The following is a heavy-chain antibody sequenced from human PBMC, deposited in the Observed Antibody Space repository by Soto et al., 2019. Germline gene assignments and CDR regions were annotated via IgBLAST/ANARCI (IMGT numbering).Heavy chain of an antibody. CDR3: ASQVPGPYGSGSYFDY. D-gene: IGHD3-10*01. CDR1: GGSISSYY. CDR2: IYYSGST. V-gene: IGHV4-59*08. Sequence: QVQLQESGPGLVKPSETLSLTCTVSGGSISSYYWSWIRQPPGKGLEWIGYIYYSGSTNYNPSLXGRVXIXLDTSKNQFSLKLSSVTAADTAVYYCASQVPGPYGSGSYFDYWGQGTLVTVSS. J-gene: IGHJ4*02.